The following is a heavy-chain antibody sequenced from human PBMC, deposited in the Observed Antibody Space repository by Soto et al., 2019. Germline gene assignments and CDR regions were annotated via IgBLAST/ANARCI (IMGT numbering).Heavy chain of an antibody. Sequence: EVQLLESGGGLVQPGGSLRLSCAAPGFTFRNYAMNWVRQAPGKGLEWVSVISGSGGSTYYADSVKGRFTISRDNYKNTLYLQMNSLIGEDTAVYYCARRSSGWYFDYWSQGTLVTVSS. CDR2: ISGSGGST. CDR3: ARRSSGWYFDY. D-gene: IGHD6-19*01. CDR1: GFTFRNYA. J-gene: IGHJ4*02. V-gene: IGHV3-23*01.